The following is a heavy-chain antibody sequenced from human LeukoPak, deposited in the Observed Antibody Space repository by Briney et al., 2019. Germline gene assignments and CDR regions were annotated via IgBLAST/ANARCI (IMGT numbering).Heavy chain of an antibody. CDR1: GFTFSDCD. CDR3: GRAFPPLRVSAAGDY. V-gene: IGHV3-21*06. J-gene: IGHJ4*02. Sequence: PGGSLRLSCTASGFTFSDCDMNWFRQAPGKGLEWVSSISYGSTHRYYADSAKGRLTISRDNAKNSLSPQMNNLRADDTAVYYCGRAFPPLRVSAAGDYWGQGTLVTVSS. CDR2: ISYGSTHR. D-gene: IGHD6-25*01.